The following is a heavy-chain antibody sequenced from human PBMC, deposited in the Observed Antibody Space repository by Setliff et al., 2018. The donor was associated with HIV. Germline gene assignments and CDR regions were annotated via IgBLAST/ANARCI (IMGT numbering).Heavy chain of an antibody. D-gene: IGHD6-19*01. Sequence: ASVKVSCKASGYTFTSYDVNWVRQATGQGLEWMGWMNPASGNTGYAQKFQGRVTMTRNTSVSTVYMELSGLRSEDTAVYYCARVRSSFPQYTSGLVRPFDIWGQGTTVTVSS. CDR2: MNPASGNT. CDR3: ARVRSSFPQYTSGLVRPFDI. CDR1: GYTFTSYD. V-gene: IGHV1-8*02. J-gene: IGHJ3*02.